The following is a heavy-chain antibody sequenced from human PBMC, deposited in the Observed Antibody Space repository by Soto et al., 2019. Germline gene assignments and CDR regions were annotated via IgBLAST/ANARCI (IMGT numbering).Heavy chain of an antibody. Sequence: PSETLSLTCAVYGGSFSGCYWSWIRQPPGKGLEWIGEINHSGSTNYNPFLKSRVTISVDTSKNQFSLKLSSVTAADTAVYYCARGYCSGGSCYARSTTFDYWGQGTLVTVSS. CDR1: GGSFSGCY. J-gene: IGHJ4*02. CDR2: INHSGST. V-gene: IGHV4-34*01. CDR3: ARGYCSGGSCYARSTTFDY. D-gene: IGHD2-15*01.